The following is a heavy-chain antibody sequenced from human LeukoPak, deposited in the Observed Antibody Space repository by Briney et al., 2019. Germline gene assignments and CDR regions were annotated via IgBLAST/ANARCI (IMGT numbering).Heavy chain of an antibody. Sequence: SSETLSLTCTVSGGSISSGSYYWSWIRQPAGKGLEWIGRIYTSGSTNYNPSLKSRDTISVDTSKNQFSLKLSSVTAADTAVYYCARDRHQRIQPRDNAFDIWGQGTMVTVSS. CDR3: ARDRHQRIQPRDNAFDI. V-gene: IGHV4-61*02. D-gene: IGHD5-18*01. J-gene: IGHJ3*02. CDR1: GGSISSGSYY. CDR2: IYTSGST.